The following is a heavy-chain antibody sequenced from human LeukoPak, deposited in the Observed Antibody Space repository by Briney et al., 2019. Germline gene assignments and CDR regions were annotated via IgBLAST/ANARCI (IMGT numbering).Heavy chain of an antibody. D-gene: IGHD5-12*01. CDR1: GGSISSYY. J-gene: IGHJ4*02. V-gene: IGHV4-59*08. CDR3: ARYSGYDGRLDY. Sequence: PSETLSLTCTVSGGSISSYYWSWIRQPPGKGLEWIGYIYYSGSTNYNPSLKSRVTISVDTSKNQFSLKLSSVTAADTAVYYCARYSGYDGRLDYWGQGTLVTVSS. CDR2: IYYSGST.